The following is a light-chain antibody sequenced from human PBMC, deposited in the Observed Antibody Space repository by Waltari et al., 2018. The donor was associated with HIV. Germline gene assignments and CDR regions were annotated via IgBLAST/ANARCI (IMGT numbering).Light chain of an antibody. CDR1: QNINYY. Sequence: VLTQSPATLSLSPGERATLSCRASQNINYYLAWYQQKHGQAPRLLIYAASSRATGIPARFSGSGYGTDSTLSIGSLEAEDSAVYYCQHSGNWPRSFGQGTKVEIK. J-gene: IGKJ2*01. CDR3: QHSGNWPRS. V-gene: IGKV3-11*01. CDR2: AAS.